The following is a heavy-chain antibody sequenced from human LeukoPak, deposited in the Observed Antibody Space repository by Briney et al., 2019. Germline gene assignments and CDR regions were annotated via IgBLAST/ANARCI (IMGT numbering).Heavy chain of an antibody. CDR1: GGSLSTYH. CDR3: ARETMAHAFDI. J-gene: IGHJ3*02. Sequence: SETLSLTPHGPGGSLSTYHWSWIRQPPGKGPEWIGYIYYSGSTNYNPSLKSRVTISVDTSKNQFSLKLSSVTAADTAVYYCARETMAHAFDIWGQGTMVTVSS. V-gene: IGHV4-59*01. CDR2: IYYSGST. D-gene: IGHD3-10*01.